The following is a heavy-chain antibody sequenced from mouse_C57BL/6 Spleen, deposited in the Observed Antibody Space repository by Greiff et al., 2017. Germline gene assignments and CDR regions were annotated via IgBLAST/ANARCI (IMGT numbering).Heavy chain of an antibody. D-gene: IGHD2-1*01. CDR2: IRNKANGYTT. V-gene: IGHV7-3*01. CDR1: GFTFTDYY. J-gene: IGHJ1*03. CDR3: ARLYGNYVWYFDV. Sequence: EVKLVESGGGLAQPGGSLGLSCAASGFTFTDYYMSWVRQPPGKALEWLGFIRNKANGYTTEYSASVMSRFTISRDNSQSILYLQMNALRDEDSATYNCARLYGNYVWYFDVWGTGTTVTVSA.